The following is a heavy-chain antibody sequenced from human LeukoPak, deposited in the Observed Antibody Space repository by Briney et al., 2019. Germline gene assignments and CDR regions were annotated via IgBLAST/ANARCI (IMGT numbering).Heavy chain of an antibody. D-gene: IGHD5-24*01. Sequence: GGSLRLSCVASGFNFSDYSMNWIRQSPGKGLEWISYMSSRTGIIYYADSVKGRFTISRDNARNSLYLQMNSLRVDDTAVYYCAGGLLEAQGWLQWLGTVYSMDVWGQGTPVTVSS. CDR1: GFNFSDYS. V-gene: IGHV3-11*01. CDR2: MSSRTGII. CDR3: AGGLLEAQGWLQWLGTVYSMDV. J-gene: IGHJ6*02.